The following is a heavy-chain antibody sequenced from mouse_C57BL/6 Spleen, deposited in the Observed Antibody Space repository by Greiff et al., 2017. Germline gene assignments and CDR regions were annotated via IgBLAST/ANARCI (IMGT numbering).Heavy chain of an antibody. CDR2: IWRGGST. Sequence: VKLVEAGPGLVQPSQSLPITCTVSGFSLTSYGVHWVRQPPGRGLEWLGVIWRGGSTDYNAAFISRLSISKDKSNSQVFFKMNSLQADETAIYYWAKEGGTVGDAMDDWGQGTSVSVSS. CDR3: AKEGGTVGDAMDD. J-gene: IGHJ4*01. V-gene: IGHV2-4*01. D-gene: IGHD2-14*01. CDR1: GFSLTSYG.